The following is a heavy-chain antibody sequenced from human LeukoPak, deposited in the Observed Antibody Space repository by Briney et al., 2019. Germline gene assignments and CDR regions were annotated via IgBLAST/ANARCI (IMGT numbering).Heavy chain of an antibody. CDR1: GGSISSRSYY. V-gene: IGHV4-39*01. D-gene: IGHD3-22*01. CDR3: ARYWGPYDNSGAYFDY. CDR2: IYHSGST. J-gene: IGHJ4*02. Sequence: PSETLSLTCNVSGGSISSRSYYWSWLRQPPGKGLEWIATIYHSGSTYYNASLKSRVTISVDTSKNQFSLKLSSVTAADTAMYYCARYWGPYDNSGAYFDYWGQGTLVTVSS.